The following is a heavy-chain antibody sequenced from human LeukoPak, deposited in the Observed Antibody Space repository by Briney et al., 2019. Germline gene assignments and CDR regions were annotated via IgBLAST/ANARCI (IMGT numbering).Heavy chain of an antibody. J-gene: IGHJ4*02. CDR3: AKGLVGATIEGFGDY. D-gene: IGHD1-26*01. V-gene: IGHV4-59*01. CDR1: GVSMNSYY. Sequence: SETLSLTCTVSGVSMNSYYWSWIRQPPGKGLEWIGYIYYSGSTNYNSALKSRVTISVDTSNNQFSLNLSSVTAADTAVYYCAKGLVGATIEGFGDYWGQGTLVTVSS. CDR2: IYYSGST.